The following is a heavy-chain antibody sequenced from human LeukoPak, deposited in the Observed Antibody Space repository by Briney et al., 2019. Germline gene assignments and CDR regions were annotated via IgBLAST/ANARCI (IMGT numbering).Heavy chain of an antibody. CDR2: IIPIFGTA. Sequence: ASVKVSCKASGGTFSSYAISWVRQAPGQGLEWMGGIIPIFGTANYAQKFQGRVTITTDESTSTAYMELSSLRSEDTAVYYCARRGGSGAARWYYFDYWGQGTLVTVSS. D-gene: IGHD6-6*01. V-gene: IGHV1-69*05. CDR3: ARRGGSGAARWYYFDY. J-gene: IGHJ4*02. CDR1: GGTFSSYA.